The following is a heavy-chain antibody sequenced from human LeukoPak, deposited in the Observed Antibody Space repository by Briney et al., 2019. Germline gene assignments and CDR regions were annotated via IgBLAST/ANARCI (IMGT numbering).Heavy chain of an antibody. V-gene: IGHV3-9*01. CDR1: GFTFDDYA. CDR2: ISWNSGSI. CDR3: AKATLYDSSRGSFDY. J-gene: IGHJ4*02. D-gene: IGHD3-22*01. Sequence: GRPLRLSCAASGFTFDDYAMHWVRQAPGKGLEWVSGISWNSGSIGYADSVKGRFTISRDNAKNSLYLQMNSLRAEDTALYYCAKATLYDSSRGSFDYWGQGTLVTVSS.